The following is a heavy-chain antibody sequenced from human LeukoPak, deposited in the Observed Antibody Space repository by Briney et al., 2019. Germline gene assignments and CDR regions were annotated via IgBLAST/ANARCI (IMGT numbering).Heavy chain of an antibody. V-gene: IGHV3-33*01. CDR3: ARGLRYFDWLVLMAFDY. J-gene: IGHJ4*02. CDR1: GFTFSSYG. Sequence: GGSLRLSCAASGFTFSSYGMHWVRQAPGKGLEWVAVIWYDGSNKYYADSVKGRFTISRDNSKNTLYLQMNSLRAEDTAVYCCARGLRYFDWLVLMAFDYWGQGTLVTVSS. D-gene: IGHD3-9*01. CDR2: IWYDGSNK.